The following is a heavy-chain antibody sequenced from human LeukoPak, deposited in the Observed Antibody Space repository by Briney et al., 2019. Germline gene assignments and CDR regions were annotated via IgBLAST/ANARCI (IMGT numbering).Heavy chain of an antibody. J-gene: IGHJ6*02. V-gene: IGHV3-21*01. CDR1: GFTFSSYS. CDR2: ISSSSNYI. CDR3: ARDLSSGYYYYYYGMDV. D-gene: IGHD3-22*01. Sequence: PGGSLRLSCAASGFTFSSYSMNWVRQAPGKGLEWVSSISSSSNYIYYADSVKGRFTISRDNAKNSLYLQMNSLRAEDTAVYYCARDLSSGYYYYYYGMDVWGQGTTVTVSS.